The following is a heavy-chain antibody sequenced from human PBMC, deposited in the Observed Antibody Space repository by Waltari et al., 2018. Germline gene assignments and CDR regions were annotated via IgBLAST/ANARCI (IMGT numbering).Heavy chain of an antibody. J-gene: IGHJ5*02. CDR3: AKVDNDYDL. V-gene: IGHV3-23*01. CDR2: ISGSGGST. CDR1: GFAFDSYT. D-gene: IGHD4-17*01. Sequence: EVQLLESGGDLVQPGGSLRLSCAASGFAFDSYTMTWVRQAPGKGLGWGSAISGSGGSTYYADSVKGRFTISRDNSKDTVYLQMSTLRAEDTALYYCAKVDNDYDLWGQGTLVTVSS.